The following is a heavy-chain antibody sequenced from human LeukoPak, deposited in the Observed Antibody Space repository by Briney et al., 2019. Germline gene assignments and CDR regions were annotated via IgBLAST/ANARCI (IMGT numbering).Heavy chain of an antibody. CDR3: ARDGTPIYSSGWVYMDV. V-gene: IGHV3-48*03. CDR2: ISASGTLT. Sequence: GGSLRLSCAASGFSFSSYEMNWVRQAPGKGLEWISYISASGTLTHYADSVEGRFTISKDNAKNSLYLQMNSLRGEDTAVYYCARDGTPIYSSGWVYMDVWGKGTTVTISS. CDR1: GFSFSSYE. D-gene: IGHD6-25*01. J-gene: IGHJ6*04.